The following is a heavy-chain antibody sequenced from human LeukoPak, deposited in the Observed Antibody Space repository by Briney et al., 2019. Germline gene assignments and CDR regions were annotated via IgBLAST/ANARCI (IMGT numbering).Heavy chain of an antibody. CDR3: AKLQDFYDNSGYSYFDN. Sequence: PGGSLRLSCAASRFTFSSYWMHWVRQAPGKGLVWVSRINADGSGMTYADSVKGRFTISRDDSKNTLYLHLSSLRVEDTAVYYCAKLQDFYDNSGYSYFDNWGQGTLVTVSS. J-gene: IGHJ4*02. CDR2: INADGSGM. V-gene: IGHV3-74*01. D-gene: IGHD3-22*01. CDR1: RFTFSSYW.